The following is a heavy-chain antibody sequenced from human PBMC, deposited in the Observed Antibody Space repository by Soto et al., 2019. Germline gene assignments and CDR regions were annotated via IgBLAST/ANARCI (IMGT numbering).Heavy chain of an antibody. CDR3: ARDPPLSRTVTWYNWFDP. J-gene: IGHJ5*02. CDR2: IWYDGSNK. V-gene: IGHV3-33*01. CDR1: GFTFSSYG. D-gene: IGHD4-4*01. Sequence: GGSLRLSCAASGFTFSSYGMHWVRQAPGKGLEWVAVIWYDGSNKYYADSVKGRFTISRDNSKNTLYLQMNSLRAEDTAVYYCARDPPLSRTVTWYNWFDPWGQGTLVTVSS.